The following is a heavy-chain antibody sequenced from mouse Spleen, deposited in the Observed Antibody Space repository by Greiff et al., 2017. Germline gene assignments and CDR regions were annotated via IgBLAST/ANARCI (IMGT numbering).Heavy chain of an antibody. D-gene: IGHD2-5*01. J-gene: IGHJ3*01. CDR3: TRDSNYVRDWFAY. Sequence: VQLQQSGTVLARPGASVKMSCKTSGYTFTSYWMHWVKQRPGQGLEWIGAIYPGNSDTSYNQKFKGKAKLTAVTSASTAYMELSSLTNEDSAVYYCTRDSNYVRDWFAYWGQGTLVTVSA. CDR2: IYPGNSDT. V-gene: IGHV1-5*01. CDR1: GYTFTSYW.